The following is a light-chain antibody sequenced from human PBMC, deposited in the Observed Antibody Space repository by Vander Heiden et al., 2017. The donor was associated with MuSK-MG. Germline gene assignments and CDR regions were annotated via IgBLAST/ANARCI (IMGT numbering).Light chain of an antibody. CDR2: GAS. CDR3: QQYGSPVT. Sequence: EIVFTPSPGTLSLSPGERATLSCRASQSVGSSYLAWYQQKPGQAPRLLIYGASSRATGIPDRFSGNGSGTDFTLTISRLEPEDFAVYHCQQYGSPVTFGGGTKVEIK. CDR1: QSVGSSY. J-gene: IGKJ4*01. V-gene: IGKV3-20*01.